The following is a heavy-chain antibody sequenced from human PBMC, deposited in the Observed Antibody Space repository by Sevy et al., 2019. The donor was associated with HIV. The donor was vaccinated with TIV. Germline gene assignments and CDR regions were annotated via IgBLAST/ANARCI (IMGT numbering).Heavy chain of an antibody. J-gene: IGHJ4*02. V-gene: IGHV1-69*13. CDR3: ARDGDYYGSGSLGDY. D-gene: IGHD3-10*01. CDR1: GGTFSSYA. Sequence: ASVKVSCKASGGTFSSYAISWVRQAPGQGLEWMGGIIPIFGTANYAQKFQGRVTMTADESTSTAYMELSSLRSEDTALCYSARDGDYYGSGSLGDYWGQGTLVTVSS. CDR2: IIPIFGTA.